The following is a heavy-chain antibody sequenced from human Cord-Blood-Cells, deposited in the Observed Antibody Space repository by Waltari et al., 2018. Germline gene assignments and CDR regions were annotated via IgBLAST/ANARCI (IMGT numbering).Heavy chain of an antibody. V-gene: IGHV4-39*01. J-gene: IGHJ4*02. CDR2: IYYSGST. CDR1: GGSISSSSYY. D-gene: IGHD2-2*01. Sequence: QLQLQESGPGLVKPSETLSLTCTVSGGSISSSSYYWGWIRQPPGKGLEWIGSIYYSGSTYYNPSLKSRVTISVDTSKNQFSLKLSSVTAADTAVYYCARYSWASCYDYWGQGTLVTVSS. CDR3: ARYSWASCYDY.